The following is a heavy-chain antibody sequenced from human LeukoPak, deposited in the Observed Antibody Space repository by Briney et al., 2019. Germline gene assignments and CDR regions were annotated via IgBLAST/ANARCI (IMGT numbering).Heavy chain of an antibody. J-gene: IGHJ4*02. CDR1: GGSISSYY. D-gene: IGHD1-20*01. V-gene: IGHV4-59*01. CDR2: ISYSGST. Sequence: SETLSLTCTVSGGSISSYYWTWIRQPPGKGLEWIGYISYSGSTNYNPSLKSRVTMSVDTSKNQFSLKLSSVTAADMATYYCARQVGIIGTTDYFDYWGQGTLVTVSS. CDR3: ARQVGIIGTTDYFDY.